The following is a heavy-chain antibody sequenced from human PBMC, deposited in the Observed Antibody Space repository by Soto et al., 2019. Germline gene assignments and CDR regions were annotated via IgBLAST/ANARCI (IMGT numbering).Heavy chain of an antibody. Sequence: QVQLLQSGAEVKKPGSSVRVSCEASGGTFRTYAISWVRQAPGQGLEWMGEIIPIFGKVNYAQKFQGRVTITAEESTTTLHMDLRGLTSEDTAVYYCAKGAVARTPTCYYYSGMDVWGQGTTVTVS. V-gene: IGHV1-69*12. J-gene: IGHJ6*02. CDR1: GGTFRTYA. CDR3: AKGAVARTPTCYYYSGMDV. CDR2: IIPIFGKV. D-gene: IGHD6-19*01.